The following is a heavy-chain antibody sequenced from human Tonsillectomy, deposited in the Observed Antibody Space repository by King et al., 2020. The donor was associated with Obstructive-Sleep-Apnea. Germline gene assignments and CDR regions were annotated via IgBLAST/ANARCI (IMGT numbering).Heavy chain of an antibody. J-gene: IGHJ4*02. CDR2: ISWNSGII. Sequence: VQLVESGGGLVQPGRSLRLSCAASGFTFDDYAMHWVRQAPGKGLEWVSGISWNSGIIDYADSVKGRFTISRDNAKKSLYLQMNSLRAEDTAFYYCAKRVDSGNYYVFTYFDYWGQGTLVTVSS. D-gene: IGHD1-26*01. CDR3: AKRVDSGNYYVFTYFDY. CDR1: GFTFDDYA. V-gene: IGHV3-9*01.